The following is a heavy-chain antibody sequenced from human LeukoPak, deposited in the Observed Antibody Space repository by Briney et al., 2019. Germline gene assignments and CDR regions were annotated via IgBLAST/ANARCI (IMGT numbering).Heavy chain of an antibody. CDR2: MNPNSGKT. D-gene: IGHD2-2*02. CDR3: ARTIRRYWSSTSCYIFDD. V-gene: IGHV1-8*01. CDR1: RYTFTSYD. Sequence: ASVKVSRKASRYTFTSYDLNWVRQAPGPRLEWMGWMNPNSGKTGYAQKFQGRVTMTRNTSISTAYMELSSLRSEDTAVYYCARTIRRYWSSTSCYIFDDWGQGTLVTVSS. J-gene: IGHJ4*02.